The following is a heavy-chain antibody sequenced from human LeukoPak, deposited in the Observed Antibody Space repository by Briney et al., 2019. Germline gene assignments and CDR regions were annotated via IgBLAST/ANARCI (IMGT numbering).Heavy chain of an antibody. V-gene: IGHV3-74*01. CDR2: INSDGSIT. CDR3: AAQTITRGGY. CDR1: EFTFSSYW. Sequence: GGSLRLSCVVSEFTFSSYWMHWVRQVPGKGLVWVSRINSDGSITTYADSVKGRFTISRDNTKNTLYLQMNSLRPEDTAVYYCAAQTITRGGYWGQGTLVTVSS. D-gene: IGHD3-10*01. J-gene: IGHJ4*02.